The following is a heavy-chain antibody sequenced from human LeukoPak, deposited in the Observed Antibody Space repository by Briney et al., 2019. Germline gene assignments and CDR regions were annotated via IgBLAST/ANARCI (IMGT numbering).Heavy chain of an antibody. CDR3: ARRSGAYDYFHHY. Sequence: GESLKISCKASGYSFTNYWIAWVRQMPGKGLEWMGSIYPGDSDTRYSPSFEGQVTISVDQSVTTAYLQLSSLKAPDTAMYYCARRSGAYDYFHHYWGQGTLVTVSS. D-gene: IGHD3-16*01. CDR2: IYPGDSDT. CDR1: GYSFTNYW. V-gene: IGHV5-51*01. J-gene: IGHJ4*02.